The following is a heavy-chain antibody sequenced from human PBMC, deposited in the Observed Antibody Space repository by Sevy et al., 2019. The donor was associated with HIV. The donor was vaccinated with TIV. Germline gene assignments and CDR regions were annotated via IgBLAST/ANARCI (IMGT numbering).Heavy chain of an antibody. Sequence: SETLSLTCTVSGGSISSYYWSWIRQPPGKGLEWIGYFYYSGSTNYNPSLKSRVTISGDTSKNQFSLKLSSVTAADTDGDYCAGERQLVLDYWGQGTLVTVSS. D-gene: IGHD6-13*01. V-gene: IGHV4-59*01. CDR2: FYYSGST. CDR3: AGERQLVLDY. J-gene: IGHJ4*02. CDR1: GGSISSYY.